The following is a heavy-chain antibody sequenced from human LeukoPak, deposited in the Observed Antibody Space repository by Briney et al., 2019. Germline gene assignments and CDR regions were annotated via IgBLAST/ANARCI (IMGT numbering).Heavy chain of an antibody. CDR2: IYYSGNT. J-gene: IGHJ4*02. CDR3: ARSRSGTYSFFDY. V-gene: IGHV4-59*08. D-gene: IGHD1-26*01. CDR1: GGSINSYY. Sequence: SETLSLTCTVSGGSINSYYWSWIRQPPGKGLEWIGWIYYSGNTNCNPSLKSRVTISIDTSKNQFSLRVSSVTAADTAVYYCARSRSGTYSFFDYWGQGTLVTVCS.